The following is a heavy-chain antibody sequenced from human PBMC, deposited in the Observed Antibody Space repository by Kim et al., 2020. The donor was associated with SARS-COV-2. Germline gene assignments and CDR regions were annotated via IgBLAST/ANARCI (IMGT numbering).Heavy chain of an antibody. V-gene: IGHV4-34*01. Sequence: SETLSLTCAVYGGSFSGYYWSWIRQPPGKGLEWIGEINHSGSTNYNPSLKSRVTISVDTSKNQFSLKLSSVTAADTAVYYCARWDILTGYYPRHQIGDAFDIWGQGTMVTVSS. CDR1: GGSFSGYY. CDR3: ARWDILTGYYPRHQIGDAFDI. CDR2: INHSGST. D-gene: IGHD3-9*01. J-gene: IGHJ3*02.